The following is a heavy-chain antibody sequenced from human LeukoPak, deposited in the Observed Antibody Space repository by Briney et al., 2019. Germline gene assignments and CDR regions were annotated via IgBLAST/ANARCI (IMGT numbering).Heavy chain of an antibody. D-gene: IGHD2-2*01. V-gene: IGHV1-18*01. J-gene: IGHJ3*02. CDR3: AIFGYQLLSMDAFDI. Sequence: ASVKVSCKASGYTFTSYGISWVRQAPGQGLEWMGWISAYNGNTNYAQKLQGRVTMTTDTSTSTAYMELRSLRSDDTAVYYCAIFGYQLLSMDAFDIWGQGTMVTVSS. CDR2: ISAYNGNT. CDR1: GYTFTSYG.